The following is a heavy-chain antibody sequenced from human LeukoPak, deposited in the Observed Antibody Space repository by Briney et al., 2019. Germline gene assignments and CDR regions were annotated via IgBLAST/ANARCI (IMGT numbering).Heavy chain of an antibody. Sequence: SVKVSCKASGGTLSSYAISWVRQAPGQGLEWMGRIIPIFGTANYAQKFQGRVTITTDESTSTAYMELSSLRSEDTAVYYCARDESVYYDFGHYCMDVWGKGTTVTVSS. CDR1: GGTLSSYA. J-gene: IGHJ6*03. CDR3: ARDESVYYDFGHYCMDV. D-gene: IGHD3-3*01. V-gene: IGHV1-69*05. CDR2: IIPIFGTA.